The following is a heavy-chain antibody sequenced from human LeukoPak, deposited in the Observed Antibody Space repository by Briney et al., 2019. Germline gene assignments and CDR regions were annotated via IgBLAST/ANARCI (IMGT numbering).Heavy chain of an antibody. Sequence: SETLSLTCAVYGGSFSGYYWSWIRQPPGKGLEWIGEINHSGSTNYNPSLKSRVTISVDTSKNQFSLKLSSVTAADTAVYYCAAKDSSTSSMDVWGKGTTVTVSS. CDR3: AAKDSSTSSMDV. D-gene: IGHD2-2*01. CDR2: INHSGST. J-gene: IGHJ6*04. V-gene: IGHV4-34*01. CDR1: GGSFSGYY.